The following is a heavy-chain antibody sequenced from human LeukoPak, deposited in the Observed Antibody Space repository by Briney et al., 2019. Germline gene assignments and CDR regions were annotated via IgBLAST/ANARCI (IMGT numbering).Heavy chain of an antibody. V-gene: IGHV4-34*01. CDR2: INHRGST. Sequence: SETLSLTCAVYGGSFSGYYWSRIRQPPGKGLEWIGEINHRGSTNYNPSLKSRVTISVDTSKNQFSLELNSVTAADTAVYYCATRGGNYYDSSGYFDYWARGTLVTVSS. D-gene: IGHD3-22*01. J-gene: IGHJ4*02. CDR1: GGSFSGYY. CDR3: ATRGGNYYDSSGYFDY.